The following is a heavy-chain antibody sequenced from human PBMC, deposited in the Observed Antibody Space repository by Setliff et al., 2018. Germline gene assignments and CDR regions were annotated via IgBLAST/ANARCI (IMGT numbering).Heavy chain of an antibody. J-gene: IGHJ4*02. CDR2: ISIGQTHI. D-gene: IGHD3-10*01. CDR3: ARDSSHFIRVLDS. Sequence: PGGSLRLSCAASGFTFSTYSLVWVRQAPGTGLEWVSSISIGQTHIYYADSVKGRFTISRDNAKNSLFLQMDNLRAEDTAQYFCARDSSHFIRVLDSWGQGTLVTVSS. V-gene: IGHV3-21*01. CDR1: GFTFSTYS.